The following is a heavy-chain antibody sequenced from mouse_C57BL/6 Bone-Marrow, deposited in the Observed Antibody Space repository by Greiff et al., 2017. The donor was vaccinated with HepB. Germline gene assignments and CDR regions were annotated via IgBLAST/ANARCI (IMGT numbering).Heavy chain of an antibody. CDR2: IDPDNGDT. CDR1: GFTINDDY. D-gene: IGHD1-1*01. CDR3: TTVYYYGPYFDY. Sequence: EVQLQQSGAELVRPGASVKLSCTASGFTINDDYMHWVKQRPEQGLEWIGWIDPDNGDTEYASKFQGKATITADKSSNTAYLQLSSLTSEDTAVYYCTTVYYYGPYFDYWGQGTTLTVSS. J-gene: IGHJ2*01. V-gene: IGHV14-4*01.